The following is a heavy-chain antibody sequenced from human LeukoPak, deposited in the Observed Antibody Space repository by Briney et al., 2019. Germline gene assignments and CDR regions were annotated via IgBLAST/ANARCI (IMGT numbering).Heavy chain of an antibody. CDR2: IKSKTDGGTT. CDR1: GFTFSNAW. V-gene: IGHV3-15*01. J-gene: IGHJ4*02. D-gene: IGHD3-16*02. CDR3: TTDYVWGSYRFGY. Sequence: PGGSLRLSCAASGFTFSNAWMSWVRQAPGKGLEWVGRIKSKTDGGTTDYAAPVKGRFTISRDDSKSTLYLQMNSLKTEDTAVYYCTTDYVWGSYRFGYWGQGTLVTASS.